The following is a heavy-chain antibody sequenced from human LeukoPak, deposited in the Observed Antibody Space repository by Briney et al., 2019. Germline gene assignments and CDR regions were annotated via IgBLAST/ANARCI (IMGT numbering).Heavy chain of an antibody. CDR2: ISYDGSNK. CDR3: ARDAADCSSTSCSYYHFDY. J-gene: IGHJ4*02. V-gene: IGHV3-30-3*01. D-gene: IGHD2-2*01. CDR1: GFTFTSYA. Sequence: GGSLRLSCAASGFTFTSYALHWVRQAPGKGLEWVAVISYDGSNKYYADSVKGRFTISRDNSKNTVSLQMNSLRAEDTAVYYCARDAADCSSTSCSYYHFDYWGQGTLVTVSS.